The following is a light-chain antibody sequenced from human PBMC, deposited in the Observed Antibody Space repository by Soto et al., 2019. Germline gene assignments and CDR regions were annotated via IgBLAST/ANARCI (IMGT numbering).Light chain of an antibody. Sequence: DIVMTQSPDSLAVSLGERATINCKSSQSDLYSSNNKNYLAWYQQKPGQPPNLLIYWASTRESGVPDRFSGSGSGSDFTLTISSLQDEDVAVYFCQQYYSTPYTFGQGTKLEIK. J-gene: IGKJ2*01. CDR2: WAS. CDR1: QSDLYSSNNKNY. CDR3: QQYYSTPYT. V-gene: IGKV4-1*01.